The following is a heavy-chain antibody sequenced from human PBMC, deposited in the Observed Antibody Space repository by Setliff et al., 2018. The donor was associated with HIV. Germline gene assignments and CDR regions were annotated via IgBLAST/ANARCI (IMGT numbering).Heavy chain of an antibody. D-gene: IGHD5-18*01. J-gene: IGHJ4*02. CDR2: IYTSGST. Sequence: PSETLSLTCTVSDSGNYFWSWIRQPAGKGLEWIGRIYTSGSTNYNPSLKSRVTISVDTSKNQFSLKLSSVTAADTAVYYCARHLAMGGIQLWFVDDYFDYWGQGTLVTVSS. CDR1: DSGNYF. CDR3: ARHLAMGGIQLWFVDDYFDY. V-gene: IGHV4-4*07.